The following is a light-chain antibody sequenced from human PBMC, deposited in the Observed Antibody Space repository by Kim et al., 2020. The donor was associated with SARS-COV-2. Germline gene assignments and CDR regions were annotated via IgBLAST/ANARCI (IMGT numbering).Light chain of an antibody. V-gene: IGLV3-1*01. J-gene: IGLJ2*01. CDR1: KLGDKY. CDR3: QAWDSSTVV. CDR2: EDR. Sequence: SYELTQPPSVSVSPGQTASITCSGDKLGDKYASWYQQRPGQSPVLVIYEDRKRPSGIPERFSGSNSGNTATLTISGTQAMDEADYYCQAWDSSTVVFGGGTQLTVL.